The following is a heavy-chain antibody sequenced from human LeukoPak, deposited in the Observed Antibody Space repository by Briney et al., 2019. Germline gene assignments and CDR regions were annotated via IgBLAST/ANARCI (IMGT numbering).Heavy chain of an antibody. D-gene: IGHD2-2*01. V-gene: IGHV3-30*04. CDR1: GFTFSSYA. CDR2: ISYDGSNK. CDR3: TTMTVVPTDY. J-gene: IGHJ4*02. Sequence: GGSLRLSCAASGFTFSSYAMHWVRQAPGKGLEWVAVISYDGSNKYYADSVKGRFTISRDNSKNTLYLQMNSLRAEDTAVYYCTTMTVVPTDYWGQGTLVTVSS.